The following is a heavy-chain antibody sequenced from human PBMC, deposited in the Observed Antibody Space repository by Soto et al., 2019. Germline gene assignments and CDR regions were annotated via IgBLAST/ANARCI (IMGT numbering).Heavy chain of an antibody. Sequence: SETLSLTCTVSGGSISSSSYYWGWICQPPGKGLEWIGSIYYSGSTYYNPSLKSRVTISVDTSKNQFSLKLSSVTAADTAVYYCERASKYYYDSSGWMGWGQGTLVTVSS. CDR2: IYYSGST. CDR1: GGSISSSSYY. J-gene: IGHJ4*02. V-gene: IGHV4-39*01. D-gene: IGHD3-22*01. CDR3: ERASKYYYDSSGWMG.